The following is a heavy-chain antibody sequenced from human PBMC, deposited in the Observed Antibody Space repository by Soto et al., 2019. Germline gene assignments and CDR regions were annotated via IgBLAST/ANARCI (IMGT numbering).Heavy chain of an antibody. Sequence: SETLSLTRAVYGGSFSGYYWSWIRQPPGKGLEWIGEINHSGSTNYNRSLKSRVTISVDTSKNQFSLKLSSVTAADTAVYYCARGIAARPYYYYYMDVWGKGTTVTVSS. J-gene: IGHJ6*03. CDR3: ARGIAARPYYYYYMDV. CDR2: INHSGST. D-gene: IGHD6-6*01. V-gene: IGHV4-34*01. CDR1: GGSFSGYY.